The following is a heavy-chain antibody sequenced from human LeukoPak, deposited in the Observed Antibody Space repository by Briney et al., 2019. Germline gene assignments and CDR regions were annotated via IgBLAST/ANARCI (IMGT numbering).Heavy chain of an antibody. V-gene: IGHV3-33*01. CDR1: GFTFSSYG. CDR3: ARDLELELKYYYYGMDV. D-gene: IGHD1-26*01. Sequence: GGSLRLSCAASGFTFSSYGMHWVRQAPGKGLEWVAVIRYDGSNKYYADSVKGRFTISRDNSKNTLYLQMNSLRAEDTAVYYCARDLELELKYYYYGMDVWGQGTTVTVSS. CDR2: IRYDGSNK. J-gene: IGHJ6*02.